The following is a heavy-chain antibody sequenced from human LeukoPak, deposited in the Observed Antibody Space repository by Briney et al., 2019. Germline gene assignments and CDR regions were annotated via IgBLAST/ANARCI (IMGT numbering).Heavy chain of an antibody. J-gene: IGHJ5*02. CDR2: ISAYNGNT. CDR3: ARDRGYCTNGVFPLRWFDP. CDR1: GYTFTSYG. Sequence: ASVKVSCKASGYTFTSYGISWVRQAPGQGLEWMGWISAYNGNTNYAQKLQGRVTMTTDTSTSTAYMELRSLRSDDTAVYYCARDRGYCTNGVFPLRWFDPWGQGTLVTVSS. V-gene: IGHV1-18*01. D-gene: IGHD2-8*01.